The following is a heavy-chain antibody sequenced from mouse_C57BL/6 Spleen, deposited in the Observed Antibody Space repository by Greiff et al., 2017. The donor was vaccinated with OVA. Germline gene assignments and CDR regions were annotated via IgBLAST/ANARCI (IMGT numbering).Heavy chain of an antibody. V-gene: IGHV2-3*01. J-gene: IGHJ2*01. CDR2: IWGDGSS. CDR3: AKGNWLFDY. CDR1: GFSFTSYG. D-gene: IGHD4-1*01. Sequence: VMLVESGPGLVAPSQSLSITCTVSGFSFTSYGVSWVRQPPGKGLEWLGVIWGDGSSNYHSALISRLSISKDNTKSQVFLKLNRLRTDDTATYYCAKGNWLFDYWGQGTTLTVSS.